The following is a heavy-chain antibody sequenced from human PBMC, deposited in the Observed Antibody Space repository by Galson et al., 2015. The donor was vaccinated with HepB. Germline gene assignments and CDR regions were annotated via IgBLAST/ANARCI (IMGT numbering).Heavy chain of an antibody. J-gene: IGHJ4*02. V-gene: IGHV1-2*06. CDR3: ARDLVGRSDY. CDR2: INPNNGGT. CDR1: GYTFTGYY. Sequence: SVKVSCKASGYTFTGYYMHWVRQAPGQGLEWMGRINPNNGGTNYAQKFQGRVTMTRDTSISTAYMELSRLRSDDAAVYYCARDLVGRSDYWGQGTLVTVSS. D-gene: IGHD2-8*02.